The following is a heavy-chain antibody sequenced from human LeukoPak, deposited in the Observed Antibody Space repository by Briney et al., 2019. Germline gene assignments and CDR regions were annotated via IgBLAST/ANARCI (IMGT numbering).Heavy chain of an antibody. V-gene: IGHV3-21*01. J-gene: IGHJ4*02. CDR2: ISVSSSSL. D-gene: IGHD3-10*01. CDR1: GFTFSSFS. CDR3: ARSFWWFGEFSPFDY. Sequence: GGSLRLSCAASGFTFSSFSMNWVRQAPGKGLEWVSSISVSSSSLYYADSVKGRFTISRGNAKNSLYLQMNSLRAEDTAVYYCARSFWWFGEFSPFDYWGQGTLVTVSS.